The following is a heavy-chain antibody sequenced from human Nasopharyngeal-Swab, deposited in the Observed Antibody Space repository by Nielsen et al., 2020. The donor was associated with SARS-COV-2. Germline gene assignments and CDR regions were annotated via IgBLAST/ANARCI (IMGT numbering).Heavy chain of an antibody. CDR1: GCTFSSYA. Sequence: SSVKVSCKASGCTFSSYAISWVRQAPGQGLEWMGGIIPIFGTANYAQKFQGRVTITADESTSKAYMELSSLRSEDTAVYYCARGVAASTYSFGYYYYYMDVWGKGTTVTVSS. D-gene: IGHD2-15*01. CDR2: IIPIFGTA. V-gene: IGHV1-69*13. J-gene: IGHJ6*03. CDR3: ARGVAASTYSFGYYYYYMDV.